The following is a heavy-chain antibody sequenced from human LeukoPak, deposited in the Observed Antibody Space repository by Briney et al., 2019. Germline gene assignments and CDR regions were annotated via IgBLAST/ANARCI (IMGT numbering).Heavy chain of an antibody. CDR3: ARENYYDSSGYLD. Sequence: GGSLRLSRAASGFTFSSYSMNWVRQAPGKGLEWVSSISSSSSYIYYADSVKGRFTISRDNAKNSLYLQMNSLRAEDTAVYYCARENYYDSSGYLDWGQGTLVTVSS. J-gene: IGHJ4*02. V-gene: IGHV3-21*01. CDR1: GFTFSSYS. D-gene: IGHD3-22*01. CDR2: ISSSSSYI.